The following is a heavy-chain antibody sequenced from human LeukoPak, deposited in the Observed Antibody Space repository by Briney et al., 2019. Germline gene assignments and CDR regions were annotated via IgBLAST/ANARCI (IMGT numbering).Heavy chain of an antibody. J-gene: IGHJ5*02. CDR2: ITPFNGNT. V-gene: IGHV1-45*02. CDR3: ARSGYCSGGSCYHNWLDP. CDR1: GYTFTNYG. Sequence: ASVTVSCKASGYTFTNYGVNWVRQAPGQALEWMGWITPFNGNTNYAQKFQDRVTITRDRSMSTAYMELSSLRSEDTAMYYCARSGYCSGGSCYHNWLDPWGQGTLVTVSS. D-gene: IGHD2-15*01.